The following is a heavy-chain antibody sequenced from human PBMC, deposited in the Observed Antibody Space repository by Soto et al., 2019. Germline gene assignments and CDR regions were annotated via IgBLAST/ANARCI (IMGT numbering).Heavy chain of an antibody. CDR2: IEREEDDK. CDR1: GISHTSHGMW. V-gene: IGHV2-70*13. D-gene: IGHD1-20*01. CDR3: ARSIRGPRRFNGMDV. Sequence: SGPTPVNRTATVTLNSTFTGISHTSHGMWVRWIRQTPGKALEWLALIEREEDDKNNRTSLKTRHTISKDTRKNRVVLTMANMDPAVTGTYYCARSIRGPRRFNGMDVWGQG. J-gene: IGHJ6*02.